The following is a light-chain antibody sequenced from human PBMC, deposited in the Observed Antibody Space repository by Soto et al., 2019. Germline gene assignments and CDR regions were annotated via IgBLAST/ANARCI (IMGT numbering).Light chain of an antibody. V-gene: IGLV1-40*01. J-gene: IGLJ1*01. CDR1: SSNIGAGYD. CDR2: GNS. Sequence: QPVLTQPPSVSWAPGQRVTISCTGSSSNIGAGYDVHWYQQLPGTAPKLLLYGNSNRPSGVPDRFSGSKSGTSASLAITGLQAEDEADYCCQSYDSSLSGYVFGTGTKVTVL. CDR3: QSYDSSLSGYV.